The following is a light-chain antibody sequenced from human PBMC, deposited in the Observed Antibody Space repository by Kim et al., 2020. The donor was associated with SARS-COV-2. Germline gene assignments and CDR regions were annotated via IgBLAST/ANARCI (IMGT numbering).Light chain of an antibody. V-gene: IGKV3-15*01. CDR2: GAS. J-gene: IGKJ1*01. Sequence: EIVLTQAPATLSVSPGERATLSCRASQSLDSRLGWYQQKPGQAPRLLIYGASTRATGIPARFSGGGSGTEFTLTISSLQSEDSAVYYCQDLGTFGQGTKVDIK. CDR1: QSLDSR. CDR3: QDLGT.